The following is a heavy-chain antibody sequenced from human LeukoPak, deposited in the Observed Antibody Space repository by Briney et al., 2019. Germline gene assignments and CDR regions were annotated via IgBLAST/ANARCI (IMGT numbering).Heavy chain of an antibody. CDR3: ARGRWGSSGYYYYYGMDV. CDR2: IKHSGSS. J-gene: IGHJ6*02. V-gene: IGHV4-34*01. CDR1: GGSFSGYY. D-gene: IGHD3-22*01. Sequence: SETLSLTCAVYGGSFSGYYWSWIRQPPGKGLEWIGEIKHSGSSNYNPSLKSRVTISVDTSKNQFSLKLSSVTAADTAVYYCARGRWGSSGYYYYYGMDVWGQGTTVTVSS.